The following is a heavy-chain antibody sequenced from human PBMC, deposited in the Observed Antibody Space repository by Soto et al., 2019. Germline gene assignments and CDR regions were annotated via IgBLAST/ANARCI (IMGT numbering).Heavy chain of an antibody. D-gene: IGHD2-21*01. CDR2: VYYSGAT. CDR3: ARGNDWKSSTFDI. CDR1: GGSLTDHY. Sequence: QVQLQESGPGLVKPSETLSLTCTVAGGSLTDHYWNWFRQSPGRGLQWIGYVYYSGATSYNPSLTRRVTMTVDTAKNQFSPNLRSVTAAETAVYFCARGNDWKSSTFDIWGQGTMGSVSS. V-gene: IGHV4-59*11. J-gene: IGHJ3*02.